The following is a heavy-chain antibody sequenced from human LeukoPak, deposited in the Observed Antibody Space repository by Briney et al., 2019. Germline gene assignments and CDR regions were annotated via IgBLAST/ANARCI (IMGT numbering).Heavy chain of an antibody. V-gene: IGHV4-59*11. D-gene: IGHD1-26*01. CDR2: IYYSGST. CDR1: GGSISSHY. Sequence: SETLSLTCTVSGGSISSHYWSWIRQPPGKGLEWIGYIYYSGSTNYNPSLKSRGTIAVVTSKNQFSLKLSSVTAADTAVYYCARAAGALFDPWGQGTLVTVSS. CDR3: ARAAGALFDP. J-gene: IGHJ5*02.